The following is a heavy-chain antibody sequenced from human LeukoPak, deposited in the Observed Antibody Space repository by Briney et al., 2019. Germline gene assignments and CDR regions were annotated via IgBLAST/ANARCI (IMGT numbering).Heavy chain of an antibody. CDR1: GFTFSTYA. CDR2: TSGSGGST. J-gene: IGHJ4*02. Sequence: PGGSLRLSCAASGFTFSTYAMSWVRQAPGKGLEWVSVTSGSGGSTCYADSVKGRFTISRDNSKNTQYLQMNSLRAEDTAVYYCAKLSGSYYLPLDYWGQGTLVTVSS. CDR3: AKLSGSYYLPLDY. D-gene: IGHD1-26*01. V-gene: IGHV3-23*01.